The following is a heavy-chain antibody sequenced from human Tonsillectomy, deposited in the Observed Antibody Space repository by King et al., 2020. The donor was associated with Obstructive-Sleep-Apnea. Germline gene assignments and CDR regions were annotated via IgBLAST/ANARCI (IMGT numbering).Heavy chain of an antibody. CDR2: SYHSGST. D-gene: IGHD6-19*01. V-gene: IGHV4-4*02. CDR1: GGSASSTNG. J-gene: IGHJ6*02. CDR3: ARHSYSSGLYYYGLDV. Sequence: VQLQESGPGLVKPSGTLSLTCAVSGGSASSTNGWSWVRHPPVKGLEWIVESYHSGSTSNNPSLKSRVTISVDKSKHQFSLELTSVTAADTAVYFCARHSYSSGLYYYGLDVWGQGTTVTVSS.